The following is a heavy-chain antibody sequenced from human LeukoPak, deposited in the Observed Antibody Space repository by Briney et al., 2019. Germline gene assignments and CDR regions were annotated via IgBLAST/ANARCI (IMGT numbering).Heavy chain of an antibody. D-gene: IGHD6-13*01. J-gene: IGHJ4*02. CDR1: GGSISSGDYY. Sequence: SQTLSLTCTVSGGSISSGDYYWSWIRQPPGKGLEWNGYIYYSGSTYYNPSLKSRVTISVDTSKNQFSLKLSSVTAADTAVYYCATSPGIAAAGRYYFDYWGQGTLVTVSS. CDR2: IYYSGST. V-gene: IGHV4-30-4*01. CDR3: ATSPGIAAAGRYYFDY.